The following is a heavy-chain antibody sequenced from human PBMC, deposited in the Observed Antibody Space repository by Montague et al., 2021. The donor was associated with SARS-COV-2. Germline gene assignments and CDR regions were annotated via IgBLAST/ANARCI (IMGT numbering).Heavy chain of an antibody. CDR2: INHSGST. V-gene: IGHV4-34*01. D-gene: IGHD3-3*01. CDR1: GGSFSGYY. CDR3: ARGLGRPGTIFGVALY. J-gene: IGHJ4*02. Sequence: SETLSLTCGVYGGSFSGYYWSWIRQPPGKGLQWIGGINHSGSTNYNSSLNSRGTISSDTSKNQFSLKLTSVSAADTAVYYCARGLGRPGTIFGVALYWGQGTLVTVSS.